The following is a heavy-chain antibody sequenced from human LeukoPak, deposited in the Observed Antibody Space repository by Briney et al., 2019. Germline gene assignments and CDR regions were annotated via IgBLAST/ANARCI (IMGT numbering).Heavy chain of an antibody. Sequence: PSETLSLTCTVSGGSISSYYWSWIRQPPGKGLEWIGYIYYSGSTNYYPSLKSRVTILVDTSKNQFSLKLSSVTAADAAVYYCARSESYYDSRGYYYALGHFDYWGQGTLVTVSS. CDR1: GGSISSYY. D-gene: IGHD3-22*01. CDR2: IYYSGST. V-gene: IGHV4-59*08. CDR3: ARSESYYDSRGYYYALGHFDY. J-gene: IGHJ4*02.